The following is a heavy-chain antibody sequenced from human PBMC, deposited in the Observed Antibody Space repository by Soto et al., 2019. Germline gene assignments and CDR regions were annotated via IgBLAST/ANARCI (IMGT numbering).Heavy chain of an antibody. J-gene: IGHJ3*01. CDR2: INQSVGT. D-gene: IGHD3-3*01. CDR1: GGSFSAY. Sequence: SETLSLTCAVHGGSFSAYWTWIRQPPGKGLEWIGEINQSVGTNYNPSLKSRVIVSIDSSKNQFSLQLSSVTAADTALYYCARGRIRLLEWGIDAYDVWGQGTMVTVSS. CDR3: ARGRIRLLEWGIDAYDV. V-gene: IGHV4-34*01.